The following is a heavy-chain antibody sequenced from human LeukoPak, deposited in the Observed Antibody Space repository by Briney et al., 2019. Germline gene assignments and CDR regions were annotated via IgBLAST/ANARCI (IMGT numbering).Heavy chain of an antibody. CDR1: GYTFTSYC. D-gene: IGHD1-7*01. J-gene: IGHJ4*02. CDR3: ARVGLELRHSFGY. Sequence: ASVNVPCKASGYTFTSYCMHWVRQAPAHGHESIGVINPSGGSTSYAQKFQGRVTMTSDMSTSTVYMELSSLRSEDTAVYYCARVGLELRHSFGYWGQGTLVTVSS. CDR2: INPSGGST. V-gene: IGHV1-46*01.